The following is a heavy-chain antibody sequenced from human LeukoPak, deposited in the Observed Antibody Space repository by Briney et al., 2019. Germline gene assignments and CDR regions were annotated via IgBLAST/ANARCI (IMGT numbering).Heavy chain of an antibody. V-gene: IGHV3-30*04. Sequence: GGSLRLSCAASGFTFSSYAMHWVRQAPGKGLEWVAVISYDGSNKYYADSVKGRFTTSRDNSKNTLYLQMNSLRAEDTAVYYCARDLAPAAMWHAFDIWGQGTMVTVSS. CDR1: GFTFSSYA. D-gene: IGHD2-2*01. CDR3: ARDLAPAAMWHAFDI. J-gene: IGHJ3*02. CDR2: ISYDGSNK.